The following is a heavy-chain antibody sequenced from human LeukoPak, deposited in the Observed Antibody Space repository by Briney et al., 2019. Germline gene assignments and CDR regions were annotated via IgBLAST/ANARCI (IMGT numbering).Heavy chain of an antibody. V-gene: IGHV3-74*01. Sequence: PGGSLRLSCAASGFAFSNDWMHWVRQAPGTGLMWVSRIPNDGSSPTYADSVKGRFTISRDNAKNTVYLQMNSLRAEDTAVYYCVRWHLATAGAFNWGQGTLVTVSS. CDR2: IPNDGSSP. J-gene: IGHJ4*02. CDR1: GFAFSNDW. D-gene: IGHD6-13*01. CDR3: VRWHLATAGAFN.